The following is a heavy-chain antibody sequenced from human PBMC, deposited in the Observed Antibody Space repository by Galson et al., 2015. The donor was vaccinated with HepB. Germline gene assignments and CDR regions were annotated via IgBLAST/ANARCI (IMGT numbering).Heavy chain of an antibody. Sequence: SLRLSCAASGFTFTKFAVAWVRQAPGKGLEWVSAISATGGTTYYADSVKGRFTISRDNSKSTLYLQMNTLRAEDTAVYYCAKDLYSSGWYVVFDYWGQGTLVTVSS. D-gene: IGHD6-19*01. CDR3: AKDLYSSGWYVVFDY. CDR1: GFTFTKFA. J-gene: IGHJ4*02. V-gene: IGHV3-23*01. CDR2: ISATGGTT.